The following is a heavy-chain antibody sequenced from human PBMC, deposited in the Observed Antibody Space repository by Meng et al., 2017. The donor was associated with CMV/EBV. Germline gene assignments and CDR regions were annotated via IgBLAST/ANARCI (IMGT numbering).Heavy chain of an antibody. Sequence: SGPTLVKPTQTPTLTCTFSGFSLSTSGMCVSWVRQPPGKALEWLALIDWDDDKYYSTSLKTRLTISKDTSKNQVVLTMTNMDPVDTATYYCARSFGVVIATYFDYWGQGTLVTVSS. J-gene: IGHJ4*02. V-gene: IGHV2-70*20. D-gene: IGHD2-21*01. CDR3: ARSFGVVIATYFDY. CDR2: IDWDDDK. CDR1: GFSLSTSGMC.